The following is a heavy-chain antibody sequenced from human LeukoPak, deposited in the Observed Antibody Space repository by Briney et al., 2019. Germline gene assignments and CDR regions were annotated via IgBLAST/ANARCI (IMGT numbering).Heavy chain of an antibody. J-gene: IGHJ4*02. D-gene: IGHD1-26*01. CDR1: GFTFSSYS. V-gene: IGHV3-21*01. CDR3: ARVAHLVEATDY. CDR2: ISSSSSYI. Sequence: GGSLRLSCAASGFTFSSYSMNWVRQAPGKGLEWVSSISSSSSYIYYADSVKGRFTISRDNAKNSLYLQMNSLRAEDTAVYYCARVAHLVEATDYWGQGTLVTVSS.